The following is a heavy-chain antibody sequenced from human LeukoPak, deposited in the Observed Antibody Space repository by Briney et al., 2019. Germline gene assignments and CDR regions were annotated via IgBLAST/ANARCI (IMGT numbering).Heavy chain of an antibody. CDR1: GFTVSSNY. V-gene: IGHV3-53*01. Sequence: GGSLRLSCAASGFTVSSNYMNWVRQAPGKGLEWVSVIYSGGSTYYSDSVKGRFTISRDNSKSILYLQMNSLRAEDTAVYYCAREAVTRNYFDYWGQGTLVTVSS. J-gene: IGHJ4*02. D-gene: IGHD4-17*01. CDR2: IYSGGST. CDR3: AREAVTRNYFDY.